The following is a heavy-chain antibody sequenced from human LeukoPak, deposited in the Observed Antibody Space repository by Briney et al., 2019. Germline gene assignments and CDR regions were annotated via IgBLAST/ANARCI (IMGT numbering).Heavy chain of an antibody. CDR3: AKFGRFVRQQQLVDFDY. V-gene: IGHV3-23*01. Sequence: GGSLRLSCAASGFTFSSYAMSWVRQAPGKGLEWVSAISGSGGSTYYADSVKGRFTISRDNSENTLYLQMNSLRAEDTAVYYCAKFGRFVRQQQLVDFDYWDQGTLVTVSS. J-gene: IGHJ4*02. CDR2: ISGSGGST. CDR1: GFTFSSYA. D-gene: IGHD6-13*01.